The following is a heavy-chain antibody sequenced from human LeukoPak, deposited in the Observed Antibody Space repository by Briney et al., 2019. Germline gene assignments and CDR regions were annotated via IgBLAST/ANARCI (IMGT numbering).Heavy chain of an antibody. D-gene: IGHD2-2*03. CDR1: GFTFSSYS. CDR2: ISSSSSYI. J-gene: IGHJ4*02. Sequence: GGSLRLSCAASGFTFSSYSMNWVRQAPGKGLEWVSSISSSSSYIYYADSVKGRFTISRDNAKNSLYLQMNSLRAEDTAVYYCAKGDGYCTSTSCQGIDYWGQGTLVTVSS. CDR3: AKGDGYCTSTSCQGIDY. V-gene: IGHV3-21*01.